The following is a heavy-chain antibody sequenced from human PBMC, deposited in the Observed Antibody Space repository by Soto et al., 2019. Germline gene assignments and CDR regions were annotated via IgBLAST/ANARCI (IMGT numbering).Heavy chain of an antibody. CDR3: AKDLFHPDY. Sequence: GGSLRLSCAASGFTFSSYAMSWVRQAPGKGLEWVSAIGGSGRSTYYADSVKGRFTISRDTSKNTLYLQMNSLRAEDTAIYYCAKDLFHPDYWSQGTLVTVSS. CDR1: GFTFSSYA. D-gene: IGHD3-3*01. V-gene: IGHV3-23*01. J-gene: IGHJ4*02. CDR2: IGGSGRST.